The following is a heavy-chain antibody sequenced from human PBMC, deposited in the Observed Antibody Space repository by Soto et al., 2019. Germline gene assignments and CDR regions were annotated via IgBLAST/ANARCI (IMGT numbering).Heavy chain of an antibody. Sequence: GASVKVSCKASGYTFTSYAMHWVRQAPGQRLEWMGWINAGNGNTKYSQKFQGRVTITRDTSASTAYMELSSLRSEDTAVYYCARDLVYSSGWYPLIFDYWGQGTLVPVSS. CDR2: INAGNGNT. D-gene: IGHD6-19*01. CDR1: GYTFTSYA. J-gene: IGHJ4*02. CDR3: ARDLVYSSGWYPLIFDY. V-gene: IGHV1-3*01.